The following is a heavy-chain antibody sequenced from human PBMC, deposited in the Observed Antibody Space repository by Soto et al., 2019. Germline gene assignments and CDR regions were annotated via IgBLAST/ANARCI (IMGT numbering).Heavy chain of an antibody. CDR2: IYYSGST. J-gene: IGHJ4*02. V-gene: IGHV4-39*01. Sequence: SETLSLTCTVSGGSISSSSYYWGWIRQPPGKGLEWIGSIYYSGSTYYNPSLKSRVTISVDTSKNQFSLKLSSVTAADTAVYYCATTAPYGGYKVDYWGQGTLVTVSS. CDR1: GGSISSSSYY. CDR3: ATTAPYGGYKVDY. D-gene: IGHD5-12*01.